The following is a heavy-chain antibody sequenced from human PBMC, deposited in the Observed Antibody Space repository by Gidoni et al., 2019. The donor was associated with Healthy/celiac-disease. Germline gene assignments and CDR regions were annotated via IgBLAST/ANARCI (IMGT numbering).Heavy chain of an antibody. CDR3: AKERRFLEWLPDY. CDR2: ISYDGSNK. V-gene: IGHV3-30*18. Sequence: QVQLVESGGGVVQPGRSLRLSCAASGFPFSSDGMHWVRQAPGQGLEWVAVISYDGSNKYYADSVKGRFTISRDNSKNTLYLQMNSLRAEDTAVYYCAKERRFLEWLPDYWGQGTLVTVSS. CDR1: GFPFSSDG. J-gene: IGHJ4*02. D-gene: IGHD3-3*01.